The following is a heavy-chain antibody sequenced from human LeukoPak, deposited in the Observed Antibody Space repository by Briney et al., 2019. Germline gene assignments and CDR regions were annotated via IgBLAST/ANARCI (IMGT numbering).Heavy chain of an antibody. V-gene: IGHV3-13*01. J-gene: IGHJ3*02. D-gene: IGHD6-6*01. CDR2: TGTAGDT. CDR3: ARAKDSSSSGDAFDI. Sequence: GGSLRLSCAASGFTFSSYDMHWVRQATGKGLEWVSGTGTAGDTYYPGSVKGRFTISRENAKNSLYLQMNSLRAGDTAVYYCARAKDSSSSGDAFDIWGQRTTVTVSS. CDR1: GFTFSSYD.